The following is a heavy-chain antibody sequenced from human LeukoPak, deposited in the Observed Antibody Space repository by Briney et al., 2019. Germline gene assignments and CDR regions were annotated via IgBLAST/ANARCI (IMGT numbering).Heavy chain of an antibody. CDR3: AKDDGAAAGYFDY. V-gene: IGHV3-30*02. CDR1: GFTFSSYG. CDR2: IRYDGSNK. D-gene: IGHD6-13*01. Sequence: GGSLRLSCAASGFTFSSYGMHWVRQAPGKGLEWVAFIRYDGSNKYYADSVKGRFTISRDNSKNTLYLQMNSLRAEDTAVYYCAKDDGAAAGYFDYWGQGTLVTVSS. J-gene: IGHJ4*02.